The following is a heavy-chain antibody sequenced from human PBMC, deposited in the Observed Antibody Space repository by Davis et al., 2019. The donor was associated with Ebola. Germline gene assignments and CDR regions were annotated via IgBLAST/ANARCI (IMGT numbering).Heavy chain of an antibody. CDR3: ARVRFGDTAVDY. Sequence: GESLKISCAASGFTFSSYDMHWVRQGTGKRLEWVSAIGTAGDTYYPGSVKGRFTISRENAKNSLYLQMNSLRAEDTAVYYCARVRFGDTAVDYWGQGTLVTVSS. V-gene: IGHV3-13*01. CDR1: GFTFSSYD. J-gene: IGHJ4*02. D-gene: IGHD5-18*01. CDR2: IGTAGDT.